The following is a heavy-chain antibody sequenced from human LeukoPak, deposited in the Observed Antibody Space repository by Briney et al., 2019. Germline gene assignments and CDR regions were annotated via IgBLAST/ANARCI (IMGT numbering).Heavy chain of an antibody. CDR3: ARVDLATLDYYDYVWGSYRPNYFDY. V-gene: IGHV4-38-2*02. J-gene: IGHJ4*02. CDR1: GYSISSGYY. CDR2: IYHSGST. D-gene: IGHD3-16*02. Sequence: SETLSLTCTVSGYSISSGYYWGWIRQPPGKGLEWIGSIYHSGSTYYNPSLKSRVTISVDTSKNQFSLKLSTVTAADTAVYYCARVDLATLDYYDYVWGSYRPNYFDYWGQGTLVTVSS.